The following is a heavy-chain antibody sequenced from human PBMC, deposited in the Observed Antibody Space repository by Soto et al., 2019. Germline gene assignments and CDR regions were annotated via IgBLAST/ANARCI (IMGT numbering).Heavy chain of an antibody. V-gene: IGHV4-39*07. CDR3: ARDQNGSGNYYTRYFDY. CDR2: IYYSGNT. Sequence: SETLSLTCTVAGGSISSSSYYWGWIRQPPGKGLEWIGSIYYSGNTYYNPSLKSRVTISVDKSKNQFSLNLSSVTAADTAVYYCARDQNGSGNYYTRYFDYWGQGTLVTVSS. CDR1: GGSISSSSYY. J-gene: IGHJ4*02. D-gene: IGHD3-10*01.